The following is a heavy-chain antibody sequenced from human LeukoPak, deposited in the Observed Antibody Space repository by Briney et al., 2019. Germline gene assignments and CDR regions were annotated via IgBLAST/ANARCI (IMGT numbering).Heavy chain of an antibody. CDR2: MSGIGGFV. CDR1: GFTFSSYS. V-gene: IGHV3-21*01. CDR3: ARDDYSDSPTYYNGMDV. D-gene: IGHD4/OR15-4a*01. Sequence: AGGSLRLSCAASGFTFSSYSMNWVRQAPGKGLEWVSSMSGIGGFVHYADSVKGRFTISRDNARSSLFLQMTSLRAEDTAVYFCARDDYSDSPTYYNGMDVWGQGTAVTVSS. J-gene: IGHJ6*02.